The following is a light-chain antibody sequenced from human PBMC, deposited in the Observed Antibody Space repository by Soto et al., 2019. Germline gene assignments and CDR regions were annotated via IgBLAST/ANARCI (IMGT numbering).Light chain of an antibody. V-gene: IGLV2-23*01. Sequence: QSALTQPASVSGSPGQSIAISCTGTSSDVGSYNLVSWYQQHPGKAPKLVIYEDTKRPSGVSNRFSGSKSGYTASLTISGLQAEDEADYYCCSYAGSSTYVFGTGTKVTVL. CDR3: CSYAGSSTYV. CDR1: SSDVGSYNL. CDR2: EDT. J-gene: IGLJ1*01.